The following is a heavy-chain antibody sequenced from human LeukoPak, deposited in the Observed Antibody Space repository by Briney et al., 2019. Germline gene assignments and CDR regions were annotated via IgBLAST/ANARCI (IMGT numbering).Heavy chain of an antibody. V-gene: IGHV3-30*03. CDR1: GFNFMQYG. D-gene: IGHD2-15*01. Sequence: PGGSLRLSCVGSGFNFMQYGMMWVRQAPGKGLEWVAVISYDGSNKYYADSVKGRFTISRDNSKNTLDLQMNSLRAEDTAVYYCARGVIGGRDYWGQGTLVTVSS. CDR3: ARGVIGGRDY. CDR2: ISYDGSNK. J-gene: IGHJ4*02.